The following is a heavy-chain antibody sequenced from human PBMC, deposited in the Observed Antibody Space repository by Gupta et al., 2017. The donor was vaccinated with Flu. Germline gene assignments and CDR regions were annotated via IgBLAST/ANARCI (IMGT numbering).Heavy chain of an antibody. D-gene: IGHD3-22*01. V-gene: IGHV4-61*02. J-gene: IGHJ4*02. CDR3: ARDRRNYFDSSGDFDC. Sequence: QVQLQESGPGLVKPSQTLSLTCTVSGGSVTSGTYYWNWIRQPVGKGLEWIGRVYTTGSTNYNPSFRSRVTISIDTSKNHFSLQLASVTAADTAVYFCARDRRNYFDSSGDFDCWGQGNLVTVPS. CDR2: VYTTGST. CDR1: GGSVTSGTYY.